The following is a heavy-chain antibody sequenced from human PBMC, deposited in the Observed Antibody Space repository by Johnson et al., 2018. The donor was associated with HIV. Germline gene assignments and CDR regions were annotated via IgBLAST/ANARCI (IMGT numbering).Heavy chain of an antibody. CDR1: GFTFGIYG. Sequence: QMLLVESGGGVVQPGRSLRVSCAASGFTFGIYGMHWVRQAPGKGLEWVALISYDGSNEYYGDSVKGRFSISRDNSKNTLFLQMNSLGVEDTAVYYCAKCRDYDAGGCSEAFDLWGQGTMVTVSS. D-gene: IGHD4/OR15-4a*01. V-gene: IGHV3-30*18. J-gene: IGHJ3*01. CDR2: ISYDGSNE. CDR3: AKCRDYDAGGCSEAFDL.